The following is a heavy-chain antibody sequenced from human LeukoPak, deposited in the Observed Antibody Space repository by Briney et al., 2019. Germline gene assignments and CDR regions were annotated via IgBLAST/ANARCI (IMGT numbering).Heavy chain of an antibody. J-gene: IGHJ4*02. CDR3: ARVGCSGGSCYPDY. CDR2: IYYSGDI. Sequence: PSETLSLTCTVSGGSISSYYWSWIRQPPGKGLEWIGYIYYSGDINYNPSLKSRVTISAYTSKNQLSLKLSSVTAADTAVYYCARVGCSGGSCYPDYWGQGTLVTVSS. D-gene: IGHD2-15*01. V-gene: IGHV4-59*01. CDR1: GGSISSYY.